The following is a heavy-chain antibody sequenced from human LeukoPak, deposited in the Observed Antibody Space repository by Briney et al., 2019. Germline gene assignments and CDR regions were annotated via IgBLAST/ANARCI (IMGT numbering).Heavy chain of an antibody. J-gene: IGHJ4*02. D-gene: IGHD2-2*03. CDR1: GGSISSSNW. Sequence: SETLSLTCAVSGGSISSSNWWSWVRQPPGKGLEWIGEIYHSGSTYYNPSLKSRVTISVDRSKNQFSLKLSSVTAADTAVYYCARGRGYCSSTSCYPFDYWGQGTLVTVSS. CDR2: IYHSGST. CDR3: ARGRGYCSSTSCYPFDY. V-gene: IGHV4-4*02.